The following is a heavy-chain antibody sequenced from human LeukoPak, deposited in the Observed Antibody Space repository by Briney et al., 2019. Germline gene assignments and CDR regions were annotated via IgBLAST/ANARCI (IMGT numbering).Heavy chain of an antibody. CDR1: GGSISSYY. D-gene: IGHD3-9*01. CDR2: VYYSGNT. CDR3: ARHGNILTGYPFDY. V-gene: IGHV4-59*08. Sequence: SETLSLTCTVSGGSISSYYWSWIRQSPVKGLEWIGYVYYSGNTNYNPSLKSRVTISVDTSKNQFSLKLSSVTAADTAIYFCARHGNILTGYPFDYWGQGTLVTVFS. J-gene: IGHJ4*02.